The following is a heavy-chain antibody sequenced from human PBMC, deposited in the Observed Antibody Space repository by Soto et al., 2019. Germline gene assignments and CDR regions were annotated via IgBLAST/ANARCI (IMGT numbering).Heavy chain of an antibody. CDR1: GLTFSSYS. Sequence: PGGSLRLSCAASGLTFSSYSMNWVRQAPGKGLEWVSSISSSSSYIYYADSVKGRFTISRDTSTNTLSLQMDSLRAEDTAVYYCVRPLPSGRNYGLDVWGQGTTVTVSS. D-gene: IGHD3-10*01. CDR2: ISSSSSYI. V-gene: IGHV3-21*04. J-gene: IGHJ6*02. CDR3: VRPLPSGRNYGLDV.